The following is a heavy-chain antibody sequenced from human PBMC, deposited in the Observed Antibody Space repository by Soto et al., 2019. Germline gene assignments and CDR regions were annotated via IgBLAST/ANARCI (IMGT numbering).Heavy chain of an antibody. CDR1: GFTFSTYW. CDR3: ATVGTGSYNWLDP. D-gene: IGHD1-26*01. CDR2: INSDGSTT. J-gene: IGHJ5*02. Sequence: PGGSLRLSCAASGFTFSTYWMHWVRQAPGKGLVWVSRINSDGSTTTYADSVKGRFTISRDNAKNTLYLQMNSLRAEDTAVYFCATVGTGSYNWLDPWGQGTLVTVSS. V-gene: IGHV3-74*01.